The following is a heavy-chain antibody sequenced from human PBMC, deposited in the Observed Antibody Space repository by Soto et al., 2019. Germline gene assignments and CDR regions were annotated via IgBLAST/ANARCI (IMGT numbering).Heavy chain of an antibody. CDR3: ANIAAAGPFDY. V-gene: IGHV1-69*02. Sequence: QVQLVQSGAEVKKPGSSVKVSCKASGGTFSSYTISWVRQAPGQGLEWMGRIIPILCIANYAQKFQGRVTITAYKSTSTAYMELSSMRSDDTAVYFCANIAAAGPFDYWGQGTPVTVSS. CDR1: GGTFSSYT. CDR2: IIPILCIA. D-gene: IGHD6-13*01. J-gene: IGHJ4*02.